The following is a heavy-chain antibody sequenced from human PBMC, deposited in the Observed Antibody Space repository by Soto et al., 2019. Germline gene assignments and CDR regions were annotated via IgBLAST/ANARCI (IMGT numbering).Heavy chain of an antibody. CDR3: ARLPGVRGVFDGFNV. V-gene: IGHV5-51*01. Sequence: GESLKISCNGSGYSFAGYWIGWLRQMPGKGLDWMGVIYPGDSDTRYSPSFHGQVTISADKSISTAYLQWSSLKASDTAMYFCARLPGVRGVFDGFNVWGQGTMVTVSS. CDR1: GYSFAGYW. CDR2: IYPGDSDT. D-gene: IGHD3-10*01. J-gene: IGHJ3*01.